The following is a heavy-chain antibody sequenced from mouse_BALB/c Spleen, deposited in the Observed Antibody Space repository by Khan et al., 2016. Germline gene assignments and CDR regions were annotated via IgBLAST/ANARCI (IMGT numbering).Heavy chain of an antibody. D-gene: IGHD2-2*01. V-gene: IGHV9-1*02. CDR3: LRGAMVTTGWYFDV. Sequence: QFQLVQSGPELKKPGETVKISCKASGYTFTNSGMNWVKQAPGKGLKWVGWINTYTGEPTYADDFKGRFAFSLETSASTAYLQINNLKNEDMTTYFCLRGAMVTTGWYFDVWGAGTTVTVSS. J-gene: IGHJ1*01. CDR2: INTYTGEP. CDR1: GYTFTNSG.